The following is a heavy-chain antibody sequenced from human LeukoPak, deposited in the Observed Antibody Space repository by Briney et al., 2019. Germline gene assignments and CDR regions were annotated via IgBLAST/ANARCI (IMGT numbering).Heavy chain of an antibody. CDR1: GDSVSSNSAA. D-gene: IGHD5-12*01. CDR3: ARGLATAADALDF. V-gene: IGHV6-1*01. Sequence: SQTLSLTCAISGDSVSSNSAAWTWIRQSPSRGLEWLGRTYFRSQWHNDYAISVKSRMTINPDTSKNQFSLQLNSLTPEDTAVYYCARGLATAADALDFWGQGTLVTVSS. J-gene: IGHJ3*01. CDR2: TYFRSQWHN.